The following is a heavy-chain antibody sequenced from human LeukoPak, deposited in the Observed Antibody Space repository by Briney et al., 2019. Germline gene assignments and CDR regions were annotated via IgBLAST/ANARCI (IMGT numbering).Heavy chain of an antibody. J-gene: IGHJ4*02. D-gene: IGHD6-19*01. V-gene: IGHV1-8*02. CDR3: YSSGWYGFDY. CDR1: GGTFISYA. Sequence: ASVKVSCKASGGTFISYAISWVRQATGQGLEWMGWMNPNSGNTGYAQKFQGRVTMTRNTSISTAYMELSSLRSEDTAVYYCYSSGWYGFDYWGQGTLVTVSS. CDR2: MNPNSGNT.